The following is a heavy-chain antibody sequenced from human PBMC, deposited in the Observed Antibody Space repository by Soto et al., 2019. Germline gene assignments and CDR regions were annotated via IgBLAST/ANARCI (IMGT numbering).Heavy chain of an antibody. J-gene: IGHJ4*02. CDR3: ARVMAAAVDFDY. D-gene: IGHD6-13*01. V-gene: IGHV4-61*01. CDR2: IYYSGST. Sequence: SETLSLTCTVSGGYVSSGSYYWSWIRQPTGKGLEWSGYIYYSGSTNYNPSLKSRVTISVDTSKNQFSLKLSPVTAAVTAVYYCARVMAAAVDFDYWGQGTLVTVSS. CDR1: GGYVSSGSYY.